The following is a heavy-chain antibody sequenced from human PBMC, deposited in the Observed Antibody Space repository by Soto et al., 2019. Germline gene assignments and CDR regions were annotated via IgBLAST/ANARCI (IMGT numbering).Heavy chain of an antibody. CDR2: IIPIFGTA. CDR3: AIKYGGGSPVGNYYYDYGMDG. D-gene: IGHD3-10*01. J-gene: IGHJ6*01. Sequence: QVQLVQSGAEVKKPGSSVKVSCKASVGTFSSYAISGVRQAPGHGLEWMGGIIPIFGTAKYAQKFHGRVTISADEYTRTACMERSSLRSEYTAVYYCAIKYGGGSPVGNYYYDYGMDGWGQGTTVTVSS. V-gene: IGHV1-69*19. CDR1: VGTFSSYA.